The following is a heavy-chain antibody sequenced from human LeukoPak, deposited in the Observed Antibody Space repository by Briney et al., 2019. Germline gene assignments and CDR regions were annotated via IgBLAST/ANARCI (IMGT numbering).Heavy chain of an antibody. CDR1: NYTFTSYP. J-gene: IGHJ4*02. Sequence: GASVKVSCKASNYTFTSYPISWVRQAPGQGLEWMGGIIPIFGTANYAQKFQGRVTITADESTSTAYMELSSLRSEDTAVYYCARDFSSWYERPHTGFDYWGQGTLVTVSS. V-gene: IGHV1-69*13. CDR2: IIPIFGTA. CDR3: ARDFSSWYERPHTGFDY. D-gene: IGHD6-13*01.